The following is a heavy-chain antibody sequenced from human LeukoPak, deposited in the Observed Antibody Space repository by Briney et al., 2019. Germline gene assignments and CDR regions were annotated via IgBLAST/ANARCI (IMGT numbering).Heavy chain of an antibody. V-gene: IGHV4-34*01. CDR2: INHSGST. Sequence: SETLSLTCAVYGGSFSGYYWSWIRQPPGKGLEWIGEINHSGSTNYNPSLKSRVTISVDTSKNQFSLKLSSVTAADTAVYYCASIAAAPTASGDYWGQGTLVTVSS. CDR1: GGSFSGYY. D-gene: IGHD6-13*01. J-gene: IGHJ4*02. CDR3: ASIAAAPTASGDY.